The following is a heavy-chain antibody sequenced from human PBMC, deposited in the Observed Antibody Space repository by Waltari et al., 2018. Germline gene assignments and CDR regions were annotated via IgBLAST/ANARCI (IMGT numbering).Heavy chain of an antibody. CDR1: GGTFSSYT. CDR3: ARGPGYSYGRKYYFDY. D-gene: IGHD5-18*01. CDR2: IIPILGIA. J-gene: IGHJ4*02. V-gene: IGHV1-69*02. Sequence: QVQLVQSGAEVKKPGSSVKVSCKASGGTFSSYTISWVRQAPGQGLEWMGRIIPILGIANYAQKVQGRVTITADKSTSTAYMELSSLRSEDTAVYYCARGPGYSYGRKYYFDYWGQGTLVTVSS.